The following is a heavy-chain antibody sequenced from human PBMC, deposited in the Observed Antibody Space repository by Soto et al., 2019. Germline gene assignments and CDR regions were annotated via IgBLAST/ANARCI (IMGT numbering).Heavy chain of an antibody. CDR3: ARVRQLVVYFYYYMDV. Sequence: QVQLLQSGAEVKKPGASVKVSCKASGYTFTNYGITWVRQAPGQGLEWMGWIGAYNGDTHYTERLQGRVTMTTDTSTSTAYMELRGPRSDDTAVYYCARVRQLVVYFYYYMDVWGKGTTVTVSS. CDR2: IGAYNGDT. V-gene: IGHV1-18*01. J-gene: IGHJ6*03. D-gene: IGHD6-6*01. CDR1: GYTFTNYG.